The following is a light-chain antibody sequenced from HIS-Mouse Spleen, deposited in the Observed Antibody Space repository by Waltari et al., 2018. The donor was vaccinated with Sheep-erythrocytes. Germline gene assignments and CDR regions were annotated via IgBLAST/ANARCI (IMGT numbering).Light chain of an antibody. CDR1: SSYLGCYNY. CDR3: CSYAGSYTLV. V-gene: IGLV2-11*01. Sequence: QSALTQPRSVSGSPGQSVPISCTRTSSYLGCYNYFSWYQQHPGKAPKLTIYDVSKRPSGVPDRFSGSKAGNTASLTISGLQAEDEADYYCCSYAGSYTLVFGGGTKLTVL. J-gene: IGLJ2*01. CDR2: DVS.